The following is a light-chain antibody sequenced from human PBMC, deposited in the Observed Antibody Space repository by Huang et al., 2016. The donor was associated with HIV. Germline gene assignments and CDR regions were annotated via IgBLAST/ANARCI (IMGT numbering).Light chain of an antibody. V-gene: IGKV3-15*01. Sequence: EIVMTQSPATLSVSPGERATLSCRASQSVSSNLAWYQLKPGQAPRLLIHGASTSATGIPSRFSGSGSGTEFSLTISSLQSEDFAVYYCQQYNNWPRTFGQGTKVEIK. CDR3: QQYNNWPRT. CDR2: GAS. J-gene: IGKJ1*01. CDR1: QSVSSN.